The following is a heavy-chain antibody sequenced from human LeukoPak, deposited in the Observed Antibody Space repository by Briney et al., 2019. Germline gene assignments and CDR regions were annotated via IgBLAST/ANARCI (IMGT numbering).Heavy chain of an antibody. CDR1: GFTFSSYA. V-gene: IGHV3-30-3*01. D-gene: IGHD6-19*01. J-gene: IGHJ3*02. CDR3: ARDLLYSSGRLGYALDI. Sequence: GGSLRLSCAASGFTFSSYAMHWVRQAPGKGLEWVAVISYGGSNKYYADSVKGRFTISRDNSKNTLYLQMNSLRAEDTAVYYCARDLLYSSGRLGYALDIWGQGTMVTVSS. CDR2: ISYGGSNK.